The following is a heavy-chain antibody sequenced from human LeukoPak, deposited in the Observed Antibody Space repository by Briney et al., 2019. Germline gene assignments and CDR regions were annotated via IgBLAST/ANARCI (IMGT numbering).Heavy chain of an antibody. CDR3: ARDSSSWTRDDAFDI. J-gene: IGHJ3*02. V-gene: IGHV7-4-1*02. CDR1: GYTFTSYA. CDR2: INTNTGNP. D-gene: IGHD6-13*01. Sequence: ASVKVSCKASGYTFTSYAMNWVRQAPGQGLEWMGWINTNTGNPTYAQGFTGRFVFSLDTSVSTAYLQISSLKAEDTAVYYCARDSSSWTRDDAFDIWGQGTMVTVSS.